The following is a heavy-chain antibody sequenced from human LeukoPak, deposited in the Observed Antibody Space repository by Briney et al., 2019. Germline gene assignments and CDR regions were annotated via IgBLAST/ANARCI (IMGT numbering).Heavy chain of an antibody. Sequence: ASVKVSCTASGYTFTGYYMHWVRQAPGQGLEWMGWINPNSGGTNYAQKFQGRVTMTRDTSISTAYMELSGLRSDDTAVYYCASYTAGYYYGMDVWGQGTTGSVSS. CDR3: ASYTAGYYYGMDV. CDR2: INPNSGGT. V-gene: IGHV1-2*02. CDR1: GYTFTGYY. D-gene: IGHD2-8*02. J-gene: IGHJ6*02.